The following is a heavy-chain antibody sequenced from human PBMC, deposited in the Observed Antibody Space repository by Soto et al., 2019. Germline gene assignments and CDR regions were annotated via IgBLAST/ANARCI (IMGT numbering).Heavy chain of an antibody. D-gene: IGHD2-8*01. V-gene: IGHV4-59*01. Sequence: PSETLSLTCTVSGGSISSYYWSWIRQPPGKGLEWIGYIYYSGSTNYNPSLKSRVTISVDTSKNQFSLKLSSVTAADTAVYYCARSANNAFDYWGQGTLVTVSS. CDR3: ARSANNAFDY. CDR1: GGSISSYY. J-gene: IGHJ4*02. CDR2: IYYSGST.